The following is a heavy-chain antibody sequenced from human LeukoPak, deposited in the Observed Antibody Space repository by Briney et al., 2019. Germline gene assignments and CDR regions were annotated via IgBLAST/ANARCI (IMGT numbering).Heavy chain of an antibody. CDR3: AKERYILATMGKNWFDP. V-gene: IGHV1-2*02. CDR1: GYTFTDYY. Sequence: ASVTVSCKASGYTFTDYYVHWVRQAPGQGLEWMGWINPNSGGTNPAQKFQGRVTMTRDTSISTAYMELRRLRSDDTAVYYCAKERYILATMGKNWFDPWGQGTLVTVSS. J-gene: IGHJ5*02. D-gene: IGHD5-12*01. CDR2: INPNSGGT.